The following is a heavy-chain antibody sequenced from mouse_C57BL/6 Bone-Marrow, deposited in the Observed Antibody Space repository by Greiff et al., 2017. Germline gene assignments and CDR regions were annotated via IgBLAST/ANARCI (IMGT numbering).Heavy chain of an antibody. CDR1: GYTFTNYW. Sequence: VQLQESGAELVRPGTSVKMSCKASGYTFTNYWIGWAKQRPGHGLEWIGDIYPGGGYTNYNEKFKGKATLTADKSSSTAYMQFSSLTSEDSAIYYCARHLEWYFDVWGTGTTVTVSS. CDR2: IYPGGGYT. V-gene: IGHV1-63*01. J-gene: IGHJ1*03. CDR3: ARHLEWYFDV.